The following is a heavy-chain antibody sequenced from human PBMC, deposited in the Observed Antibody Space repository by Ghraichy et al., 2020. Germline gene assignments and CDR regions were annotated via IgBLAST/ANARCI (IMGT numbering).Heavy chain of an antibody. CDR3: ARDRPYSGYDFGFGY. CDR1: GFTFSNYW. V-gene: IGHV3-7*03. CDR2: IKHDGSEK. J-gene: IGHJ4*02. D-gene: IGHD5-12*01. Sequence: GSLRLSCAVSGFTFSNYWMSWVRQVPGKGLEWVANIKHDGSEKYYVDSVKGRFTISRDNTNNSVFLQMNSLRAEDTALYYCARDRPYSGYDFGFGYWGQGTLVTVSS.